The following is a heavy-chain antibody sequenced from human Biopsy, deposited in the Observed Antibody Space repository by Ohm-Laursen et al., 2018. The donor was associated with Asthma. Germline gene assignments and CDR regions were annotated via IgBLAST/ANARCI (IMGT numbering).Heavy chain of an antibody. CDR2: VNTGNGDT. Sequence: ASVKVSCKASGYNFISFAIHWVRQAPGQRLEWMGWVNTGNGDTKYSQKFQGRVTITRDTSASTAYMGLRSLRSEDTATYYCARTYYDFLTGQVKDVFGVWGQGTMVTVSS. J-gene: IGHJ3*01. V-gene: IGHV1-3*04. CDR1: GYNFISFA. CDR3: ARTYYDFLTGQVKDVFGV. D-gene: IGHD3-9*01.